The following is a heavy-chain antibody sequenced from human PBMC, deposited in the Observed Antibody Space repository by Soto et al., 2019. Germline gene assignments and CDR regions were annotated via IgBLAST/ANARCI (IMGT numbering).Heavy chain of an antibody. CDR1: GYTFTSYG. J-gene: IGHJ4*02. V-gene: IGHV1-18*04. CDR2: ISAYNGNT. D-gene: IGHD5-12*01. CDR3: ARDSGYDSIDY. Sequence: ASVRVSCKXSGYTFTSYGISWVRQAPGQGLEWMGWISAYNGNTNYAQKLQGRVTMTTDTSTSTAYMELRSLRSDDTAVYCCARDSGYDSIDYWGQGTLVTVSS.